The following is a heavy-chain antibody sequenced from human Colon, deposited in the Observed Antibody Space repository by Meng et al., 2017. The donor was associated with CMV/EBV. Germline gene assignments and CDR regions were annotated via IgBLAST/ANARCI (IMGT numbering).Heavy chain of an antibody. CDR1: GGSITSSNHV. CDR3: ARPHSNS. Sequence: LSLTCTVSGGSITSSNHVWAWIRPPPGKGLEWIGSMYYSGTTYYNPSLKSRITISVDTSKNQFSLRLTSVTAADTAVYYCARPHSNSWGQGTLVTVSS. J-gene: IGHJ4*02. CDR2: MYYSGTT. V-gene: IGHV4-39*07. D-gene: IGHD2/OR15-2a*01.